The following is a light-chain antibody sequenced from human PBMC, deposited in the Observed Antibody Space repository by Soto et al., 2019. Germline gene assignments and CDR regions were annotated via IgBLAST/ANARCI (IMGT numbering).Light chain of an antibody. CDR1: TGPVTSGHY. Sequence: QSAVTQEPSLTVSPGGTVTLTCGSSTGPVTSGHYPYWFQRKPGQVPRTLIYDTSNKHTWTPARFSGSLLGGKAVLTLSGEQDEDEAEYYCLLYYTDGRRVFGGGTKLTVL. CDR3: LLYYTDGRRV. CDR2: DTS. J-gene: IGLJ2*01. V-gene: IGLV7-46*01.